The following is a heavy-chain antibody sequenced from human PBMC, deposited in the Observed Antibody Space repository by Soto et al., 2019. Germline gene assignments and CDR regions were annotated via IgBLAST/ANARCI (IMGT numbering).Heavy chain of an antibody. D-gene: IGHD1-26*01. CDR1: GGSLSGYY. V-gene: IGHV4-34*01. CDR3: ARHHVRGRTIAGAAEF. CDR2: FNHSGDT. J-gene: IGHJ4*02. Sequence: QVQLQQWGAGLLKPSETLSLTSAVYGGSLSGYYWSWIRQPPGKALEWIGEFNHSGDTNYNPSLKSRVTISVDTSKNQLFLNLSSVTAADTAMYFCARHHVRGRTIAGAAEFWGQGTLVTVSS.